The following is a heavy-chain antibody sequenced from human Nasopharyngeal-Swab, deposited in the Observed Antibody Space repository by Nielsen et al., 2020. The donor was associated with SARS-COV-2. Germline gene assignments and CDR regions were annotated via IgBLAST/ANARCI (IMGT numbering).Heavy chain of an antibody. J-gene: IGHJ4*02. Sequence: GGSLRLSCAASGFTFSSYAMHWVRQAPGKGLEWVAVISYDGSNKYYADSVKDRFTISRDNSKNTPYLQMNSLRAEDTAVYYCARGSPPRGYSYGYSYWGQGTLVTVSS. V-gene: IGHV3-30-3*01. D-gene: IGHD5-18*01. CDR3: ARGSPPRGYSYGYSY. CDR1: GFTFSSYA. CDR2: ISYDGSNK.